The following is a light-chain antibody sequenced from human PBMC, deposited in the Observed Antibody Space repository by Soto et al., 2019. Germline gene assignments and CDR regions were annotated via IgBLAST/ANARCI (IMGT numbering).Light chain of an antibody. V-gene: IGKV1-33*01. CDR2: DAS. Sequence: DIQMTQSPSSLSASVGDRVTITCQASQDISNYLNWYQQKPGKAPKLLIYDASNLETGVPSRFSGSGSGTDFTFTISSLQPEDILSYYCHQHDKLPLAFPFCQGPRPEIK. CDR1: QDISNY. J-gene: IGKJ5*01. CDR3: HQHDKLPLAFP.